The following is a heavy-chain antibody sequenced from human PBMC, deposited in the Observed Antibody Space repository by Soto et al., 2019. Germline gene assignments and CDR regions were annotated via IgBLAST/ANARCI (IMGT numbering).Heavy chain of an antibody. CDR1: GDSISRYY. CDR2: IYNSGSI. V-gene: IGHV4-59*01. CDR3: ARSVWLAAALDY. J-gene: IGHJ4*02. D-gene: IGHD2-15*01. Sequence: QVQLQESGPGLAKPSETLSLTCTVSGDSISRYYWSWIRQPPGKALEWIGYIYNSGSINYNPSLKSRVTISVDTSKNQFSLKLSSVTAADTAVYYCARSVWLAAALDYWGQGTLVTVSS.